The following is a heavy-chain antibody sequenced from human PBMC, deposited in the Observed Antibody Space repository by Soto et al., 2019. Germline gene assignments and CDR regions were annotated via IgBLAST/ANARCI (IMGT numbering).Heavy chain of an antibody. J-gene: IGHJ3*02. CDR3: TSPVEQLVKAFDI. CDR2: IRSKANSYAT. CDR1: GFTFSGSA. D-gene: IGHD6-6*01. V-gene: IGHV3-73*01. Sequence: GGSLRLSCAASGFTFSGSAMHWVRQASGKGLEWVGRIRSKANSYATAYAASVKGRFTISRDDSKNTAYLQMNSLKTEDTAVYYCTSPVEQLVKAFDIWGQGTMVTVSS.